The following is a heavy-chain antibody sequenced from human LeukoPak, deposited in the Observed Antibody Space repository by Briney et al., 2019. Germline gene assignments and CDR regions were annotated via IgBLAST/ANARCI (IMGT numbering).Heavy chain of an antibody. CDR2: INHSGST. CDR3: ARGRCGNYGSGSYFDY. CDR1: GGSFSGYY. V-gene: IGHV4-34*01. J-gene: IGHJ4*02. Sequence: SETLSLTCAVYGGSFSGYYWSWIRQPPGKGLEWIGEINHSGSTNYNPSLKSRVTISVDTSKNQFSLKLSSVTAADTAVYYCARGRCGNYGSGSYFDYWGQGTLVTVSS. D-gene: IGHD3-10*01.